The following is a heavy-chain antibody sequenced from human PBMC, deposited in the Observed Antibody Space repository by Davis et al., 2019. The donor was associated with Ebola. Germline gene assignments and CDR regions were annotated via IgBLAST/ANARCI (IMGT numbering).Heavy chain of an antibody. J-gene: IGHJ6*04. D-gene: IGHD3-10*01. V-gene: IGHV4-34*01. CDR3: ARGFGLWFGELLRYYGMDV. Sequence: SETLSLTCAVYGGSFSSYYWSWIRQPPGKGLEWIGYIYHSGSTYYNPSLKSRVTISVDRSKNQFSLKLNSVTAADTAVYYCARGFGLWFGELLRYYGMDVWGKGTTVTVSS. CDR1: GGSFSSYY. CDR2: IYHSGST.